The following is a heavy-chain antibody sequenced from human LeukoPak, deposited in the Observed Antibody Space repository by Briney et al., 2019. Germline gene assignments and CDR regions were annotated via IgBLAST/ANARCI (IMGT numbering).Heavy chain of an antibody. CDR3: ARGDCSGGSCYSDF. Sequence: PSETLSLTCTVSGASISSYYWSWIRQPPGKGLEWIGYIYYSGSTNYNPSLKSRVTISVDTSKNQFSLKLSSVTAADTAVYYCARGDCSGGSCYSDFWGQGTLVTVSS. J-gene: IGHJ4*02. CDR1: GASISSYY. D-gene: IGHD2-15*01. CDR2: IYYSGST. V-gene: IGHV4-59*01.